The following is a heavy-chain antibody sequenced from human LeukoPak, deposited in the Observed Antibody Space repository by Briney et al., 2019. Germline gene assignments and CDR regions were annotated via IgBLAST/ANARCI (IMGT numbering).Heavy chain of an antibody. CDR2: MNPNSGNT. D-gene: IGHD7-27*01. V-gene: IGHV1-8*01. CDR3: ARGLGIDY. CDR1: VYTFTIYD. Sequence: ASVNVSFKASVYTFTIYDINWVRHPPGQGLEWMGWMNPNSGNTGSAQKFQSRVTMTTHTFITTAYTELSSQRSEDTAVYYCARGLGIDYWGQGTLVTVSS. J-gene: IGHJ4*02.